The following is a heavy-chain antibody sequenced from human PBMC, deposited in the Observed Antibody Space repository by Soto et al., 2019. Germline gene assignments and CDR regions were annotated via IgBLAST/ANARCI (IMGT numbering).Heavy chain of an antibody. CDR3: AKRGGMAAAGPFDY. CDR1: GFTFTYYA. Sequence: EVQLLESGGGLVQPGGSLRLSCAASGFTFTYYAMNWVRQAPGKGLEWVSAVSGSGGSTYYADSVKGRFTISRDNSKDTLYLQMDSLRAEDTAVYYCAKRGGMAAAGPFDYWGQGTLVTVSS. CDR2: VSGSGGST. D-gene: IGHD6-13*01. J-gene: IGHJ4*02. V-gene: IGHV3-23*01.